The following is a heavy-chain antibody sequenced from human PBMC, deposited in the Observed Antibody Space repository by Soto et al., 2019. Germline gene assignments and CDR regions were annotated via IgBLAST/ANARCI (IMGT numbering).Heavy chain of an antibody. D-gene: IGHD2-15*01. Sequence: QVQLVQSGAEVKKPGDSVKVSCKASGYNLTGYDMHWVRQAPGQGLEWVGWINPNSGGTNYVQKFQGWGTKTRDPSISTAYMELSSLSADDTAVYYCARGAGLVVPCYWGRGTLVTVSS. V-gene: IGHV1-2*04. CDR2: INPNSGGT. J-gene: IGHJ4*02. CDR1: GYNLTGYD. CDR3: ARGAGLVVPCY.